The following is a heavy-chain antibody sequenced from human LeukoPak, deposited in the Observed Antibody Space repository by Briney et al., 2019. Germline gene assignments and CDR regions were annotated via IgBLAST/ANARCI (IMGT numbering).Heavy chain of an antibody. CDR2: ISGGGGST. V-gene: IGHV3-23*01. J-gene: IGHJ4*02. CDR3: APRTAAGSSGN. D-gene: IGHD6-13*01. Sequence: GGSLRLSCAASGFTFSSYAMSWVRQAPGKGLEWVSAISGGGGSTYYADSVKGRFTISRDNSKNTLYLQMNSLRAEDTAVYYCAPRTAAGSSGNWGQGTLVTVSS. CDR1: GFTFSSYA.